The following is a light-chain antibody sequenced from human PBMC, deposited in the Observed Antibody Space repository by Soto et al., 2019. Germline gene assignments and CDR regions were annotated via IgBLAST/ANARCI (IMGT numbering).Light chain of an antibody. CDR2: DAS. CDR1: QDINSY. J-gene: IGKJ4*01. CDR3: QQYDNLLAPT. V-gene: IGKV1-33*01. Sequence: DIQMTQSPSSLSASVGDRFTITCQASQDINSYLNWFQQKPGKAPKLLIFDASNLQTGVPSRFSGSGSGTDFTFTISGLQPEDFATYFCQQYDNLLAPTFGGGTKVDIK.